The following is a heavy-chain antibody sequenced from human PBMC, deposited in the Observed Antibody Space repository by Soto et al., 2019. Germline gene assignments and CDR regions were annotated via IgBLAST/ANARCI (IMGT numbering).Heavy chain of an antibody. J-gene: IGHJ6*02. Sequence: PGGSLRLSCAASGFTFSSYGMHWVRQAPGKGLEWVAVISYDGSNKYYADSVKGRFTISRDNSKNTLYLQMNSLRAEDTAVYYCAKEGGLWFGELLSDYYYYGMDVWGQGTTVTVSS. CDR3: AKEGGLWFGELLSDYYYYGMDV. V-gene: IGHV3-30*18. CDR1: GFTFSSYG. CDR2: ISYDGSNK. D-gene: IGHD3-10*01.